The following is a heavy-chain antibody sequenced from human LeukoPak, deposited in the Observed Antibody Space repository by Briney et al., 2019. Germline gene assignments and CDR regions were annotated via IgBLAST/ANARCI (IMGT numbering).Heavy chain of an antibody. CDR2: FYHSGST. CDR3: ARTHTDTAMQICAFNI. Sequence: SETLSLTCTVSGYSISSGYYWGWIRQPPGKGLEWIGNFYHSGSTYYNPSLKSRVTISLDTSKNQFSLKLSSVTAVDTAVYYCARTHTDTAMQICAFNIWGQGTMVTVSS. J-gene: IGHJ3*02. V-gene: IGHV4-38-2*02. CDR1: GYSISSGYY. D-gene: IGHD5-18*01.